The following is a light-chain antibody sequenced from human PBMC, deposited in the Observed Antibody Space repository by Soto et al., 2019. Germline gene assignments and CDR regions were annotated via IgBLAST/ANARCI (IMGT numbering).Light chain of an antibody. J-gene: IGKJ1*01. Sequence: DIQMIQSPSTLSASEGDRVTITCRASQSISSWLAWYQQKPGKAPKLLIYKASSLESGVPSRFSGSGSGTEFTLTISSLQPDDFATYYCQQYNSYSWTFGQGTKV. V-gene: IGKV1-5*03. CDR2: KAS. CDR1: QSISSW. CDR3: QQYNSYSWT.